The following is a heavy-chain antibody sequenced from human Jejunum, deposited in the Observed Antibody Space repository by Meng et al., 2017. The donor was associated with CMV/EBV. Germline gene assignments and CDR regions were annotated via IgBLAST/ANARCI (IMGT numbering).Heavy chain of an antibody. CDR1: GFTFSSYG. D-gene: IGHD6-25*01. Sequence: ASGFTFSSYGMHWVRQAPGKGLEWVAYIRYDLATKYYVDSVKGRFTISRDNSRNSLSLQMNNLRDDDTAVYYCAKRADPSAYFFDFWGEGTMVTVSS. CDR3: AKRADPSAYFFDF. V-gene: IGHV3-30*02. CDR2: IRYDLATK. J-gene: IGHJ4*02.